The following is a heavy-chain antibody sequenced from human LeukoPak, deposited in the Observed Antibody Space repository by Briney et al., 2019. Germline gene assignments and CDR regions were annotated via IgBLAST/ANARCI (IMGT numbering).Heavy chain of an antibody. CDR3: AKGVPYYDFWSGQIYFDY. D-gene: IGHD3-3*01. V-gene: IGHV3-30*18. Sequence: PGRSLRLSCAASGFTFSSYGMHWVRQAPGKGLEWVAVISYDGSNKYYADSVKGRSTISRDNSKNTLYLQMNSLRAEDTAVYYCAKGVPYYDFWSGQIYFDYWGQGTLVTVSS. J-gene: IGHJ4*02. CDR2: ISYDGSNK. CDR1: GFTFSSYG.